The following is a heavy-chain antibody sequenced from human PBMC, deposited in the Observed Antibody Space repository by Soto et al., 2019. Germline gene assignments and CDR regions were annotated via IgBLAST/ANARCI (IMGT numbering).Heavy chain of an antibody. CDR2: RDHSGST. Sequence: SAAGSLNSAVSGYSIISGYYCAWIRQPPGKGVEWIGSRDHSGSTYYNPCLKSRVTISVDTSKNQFSMKLSSVTAADTAVYYCARLGITMIVVVSWGQGTLVTVSS. V-gene: IGHV4-38-2*01. CDR1: GYSIISGYY. CDR3: ARLGITMIVVVS. D-gene: IGHD3-22*01. J-gene: IGHJ4*02.